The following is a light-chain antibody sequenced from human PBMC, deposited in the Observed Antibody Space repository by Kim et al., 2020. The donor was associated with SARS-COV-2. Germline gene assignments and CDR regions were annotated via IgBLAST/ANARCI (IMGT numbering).Light chain of an antibody. Sequence: SASGGDSVTIACQASQDMSNYLNWYQQKPGKAPKFLIYDASNLEAGVPSRFRGSGSGTHFTLTISSLQPEDIATYYCQHYDNLPHTLGQGTKLEI. CDR2: DAS. CDR1: QDMSNY. CDR3: QHYDNLPHT. V-gene: IGKV1-33*01. J-gene: IGKJ2*01.